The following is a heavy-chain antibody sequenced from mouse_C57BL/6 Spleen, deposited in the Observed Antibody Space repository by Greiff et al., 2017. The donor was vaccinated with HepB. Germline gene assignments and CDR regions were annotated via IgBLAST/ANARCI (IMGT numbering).Heavy chain of an antibody. V-gene: IGHV1-82*01. CDR1: GYAFSSSW. CDR2: IYPGDGDT. Sequence: QVQLQQSGPELVKPGASVKISCKASGYAFSSSWMNWVKQRPGKGLEWIGRIYPGDGDTNYNGKFKGKATLTADKSSSTAYMQLSSLTSEDSAVYFCARGGNYFYAMDYWGQGTSVTVSS. D-gene: IGHD2-1*01. J-gene: IGHJ4*01. CDR3: ARGGNYFYAMDY.